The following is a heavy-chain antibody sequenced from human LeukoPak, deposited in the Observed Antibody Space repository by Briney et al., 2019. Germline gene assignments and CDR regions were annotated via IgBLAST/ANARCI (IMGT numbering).Heavy chain of an antibody. Sequence: SQTLSLTCAVSGGSINNAGHAWSWIRQPPGKGLEWIGNIYDSGSSFSSPSLKSRVTMSLDTSKNQFSLKLSSVTAADTAVYYCARRGYFYYYYGMDVWGQGTTVTVSS. V-gene: IGHV4-30-2*01. CDR1: GGSINNAGHA. J-gene: IGHJ6*02. CDR2: IYDSGSS. CDR3: ARRGYFYYYYGMDV. D-gene: IGHD1-26*01.